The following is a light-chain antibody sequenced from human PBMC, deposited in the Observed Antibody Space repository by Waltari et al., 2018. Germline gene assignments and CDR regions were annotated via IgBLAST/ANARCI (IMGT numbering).Light chain of an antibody. CDR1: SIGSKS. CDR2: YDS. J-gene: IGLJ3*02. Sequence: SYVLTQPPSVSVAPGETASVTCGGDSIGSKSVYWYQQKPGQAPVLVIYYDSDRPSGIPERFSGSNSGDTATLTLSRVEVGDEADYYCQVWDGNNDVGVFGGGTKLTVL. CDR3: QVWDGNNDVGV. V-gene: IGLV3-21*04.